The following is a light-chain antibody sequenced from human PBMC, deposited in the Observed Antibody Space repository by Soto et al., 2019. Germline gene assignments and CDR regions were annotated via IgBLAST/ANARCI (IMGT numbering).Light chain of an antibody. V-gene: IGKV1-39*01. CDR3: QQSYSTPDT. Sequence: DIQMTQSPSSLSASVGDRVTITCRASQSITNYLNWYQQKPGKAPKLLMYAISTLQSGVPSRFGGSGSGTEFTLTISSLQPDDFATYYCQQSYSTPDTFGQGTKV. CDR2: AIS. CDR1: QSITNY. J-gene: IGKJ2*01.